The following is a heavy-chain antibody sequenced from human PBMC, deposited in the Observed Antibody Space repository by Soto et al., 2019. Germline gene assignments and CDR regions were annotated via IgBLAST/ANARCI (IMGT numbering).Heavy chain of an antibody. V-gene: IGHV3-33*01. CDR1: RFTFSRQA. J-gene: IGHJ4*02. D-gene: IGHD2-15*01. CDR3: AAGFLGLCTGGNCPLDY. Sequence: QVQLVESGGGVVQPERSLRLSCAASRFTFSRQAMHWVRQAPGRGLEWVAVIWYHGIDKYYADSVKGRFTISRDNSKNTVYLQMNSLRGEDTAVDYCAAGFLGLCTGGNCPLDYWGQGTLVTVSS. CDR2: IWYHGIDK.